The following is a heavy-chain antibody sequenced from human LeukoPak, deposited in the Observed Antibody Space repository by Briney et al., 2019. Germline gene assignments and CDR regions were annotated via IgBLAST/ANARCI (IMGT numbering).Heavy chain of an antibody. V-gene: IGHV3-23*01. D-gene: IGHD3-10*01. CDR1: GFTFSNYA. CDR2: TSGSGVST. Sequence: PGGSLRLSCAASGFTFSNYAMSWVRQAPGKGLEWVSATSGSGVSTYYADSVKGRFTISRDNSKNTLYLQMNSLRADDTAVYYCAKSFREPGWYFDLWGRGTLVIVSS. CDR3: AKSFREPGWYFDL. J-gene: IGHJ2*01.